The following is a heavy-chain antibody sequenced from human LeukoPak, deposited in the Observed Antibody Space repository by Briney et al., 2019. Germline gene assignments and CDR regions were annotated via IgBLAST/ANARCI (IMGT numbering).Heavy chain of an antibody. CDR1: GFTFSSYS. Sequence: GGSLRLSCAASGFTFSSYSMNWVRQAPGKGLEWVSSISSSSSYIYYADSVKGRFTISRDNAKNSLYLQMNSLRAEDTAVYYCARDSREWELHFDYWGQGTLVTVSS. CDR2: ISSSSSYI. J-gene: IGHJ4*02. CDR3: ARDSREWELHFDY. D-gene: IGHD1-26*01. V-gene: IGHV3-21*01.